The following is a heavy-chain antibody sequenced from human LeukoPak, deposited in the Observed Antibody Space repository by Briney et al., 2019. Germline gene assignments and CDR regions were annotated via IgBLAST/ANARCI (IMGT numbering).Heavy chain of an antibody. J-gene: IGHJ3*01. CDR1: GFTVTTNE. D-gene: IGHD4-17*01. V-gene: IGHV3-48*03. CDR3: ARELSAVKGDAFDL. Sequence: PGGSLRLSCAVSGFTVTTNEMNWVRQAPGKGPEWLSYINVIGETKYADSVKGRFTISRDSAKNSVYLQMDSLRAEDTALYYCARELSAVKGDAFDLWGQGTVVTVS. CDR2: INVIGET.